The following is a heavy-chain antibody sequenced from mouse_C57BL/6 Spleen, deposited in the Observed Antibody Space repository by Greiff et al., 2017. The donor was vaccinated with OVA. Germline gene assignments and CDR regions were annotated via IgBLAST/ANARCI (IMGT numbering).Heavy chain of an antibody. CDR3: ARSPYYYGSSYDWYFDV. CDR2: IDPSDSYT. J-gene: IGHJ1*03. CDR1: GYTFTSYW. V-gene: IGHV1-69*01. Sequence: VQLQQPGAELVMPGASVKLSCKASGYTFTSYWMHWVKQRPGQGLEWIGEIDPSDSYTNYNQKVKGKSTLTVDKSSSTAYMQLSSLTSEDSAVYYCARSPYYYGSSYDWYFDVWGTGTTVTVSS. D-gene: IGHD1-1*01.